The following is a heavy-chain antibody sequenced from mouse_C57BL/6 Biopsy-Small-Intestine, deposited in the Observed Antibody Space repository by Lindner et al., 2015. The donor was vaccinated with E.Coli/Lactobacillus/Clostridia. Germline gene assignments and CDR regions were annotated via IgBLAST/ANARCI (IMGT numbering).Heavy chain of an antibody. Sequence: VQLQESGAELVRPGTSVKVSCKTSGFAFINYLIEWVKQRPGQGLEWIGVINPGSGGTNYNEKFKGKATLTADKSSSTAYMHLSSLTSEDSAVYFCARGYGNYDFDYWGQGTTLTVSS. J-gene: IGHJ2*01. D-gene: IGHD2-1*01. CDR1: GFAFINYL. V-gene: IGHV1-54*01. CDR2: INPGSGGT. CDR3: ARGYGNYDFDY.